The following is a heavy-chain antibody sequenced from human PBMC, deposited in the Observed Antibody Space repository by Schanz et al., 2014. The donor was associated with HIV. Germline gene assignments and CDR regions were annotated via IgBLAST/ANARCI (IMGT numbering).Heavy chain of an antibody. D-gene: IGHD6-13*01. CDR1: GVSFSSDA. V-gene: IGHV1-69*01. J-gene: IGHJ6*02. Sequence: QVQLVQPGAEVKKPGSSMKVSCKTSGVSFSSDAISWVRQAPGQGLEWIGVIIPIFGATNYAQKFQDRVTVTADESTTTAFLELRSLRSDDTAVYYCATTDSRNWNWNYYFGMDVWGQGTTVTVSS. CDR3: ATTDSRNWNWNYYFGMDV. CDR2: IIPIFGAT.